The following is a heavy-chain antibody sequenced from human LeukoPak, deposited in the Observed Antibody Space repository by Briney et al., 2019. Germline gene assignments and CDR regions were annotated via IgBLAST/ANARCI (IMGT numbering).Heavy chain of an antibody. CDR2: ISYDGSNE. CDR3: AKGRLVSYYYGMDV. CDR1: GFTFSSSV. D-gene: IGHD6-19*01. J-gene: IGHJ6*02. V-gene: IGHV3-30*18. Sequence: GRSLRLSCAASGFTFSSSVMHWVPQAPGKGLEWVALISYDGSNEYYADSVKGRFTISRDNSKNTLYLQMNSLRAEDTAVYYCAKGRLVSYYYGMDVWGQGTTVTVSS.